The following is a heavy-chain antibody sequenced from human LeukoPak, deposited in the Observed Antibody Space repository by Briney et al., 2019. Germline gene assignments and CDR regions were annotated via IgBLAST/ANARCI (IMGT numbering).Heavy chain of an antibody. Sequence: PGGSLRLSCAASGFTFSSYGMHWVRQAPGKGLEWVAVISYDGSNKYYADSVKGRFTISRDNSKNTLYLQMNSLRAEDTAVYYCASPPVGLPSPFDYYYGMDVWGQGTTVTVSS. D-gene: IGHD2/OR15-2a*01. CDR3: ASPPVGLPSPFDYYYGMDV. CDR1: GFTFSSYG. CDR2: ISYDGSNK. V-gene: IGHV3-30*03. J-gene: IGHJ6*02.